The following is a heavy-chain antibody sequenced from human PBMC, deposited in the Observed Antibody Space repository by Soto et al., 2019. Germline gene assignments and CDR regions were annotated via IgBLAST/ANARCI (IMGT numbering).Heavy chain of an antibody. CDR3: ARPYRLRYFDY. CDR1: GFTFSSYW. V-gene: IGHV3-7*03. CDR2: IKQDGSEK. Sequence: EVQLVESGGGLVQPGGSLRLSYAASGFTFSSYWMSWVRQAPGKGLEWVANIKQDGSEKYYVDSVKGRFTISRDNAKNSLYLQMNSLRAEDTAVYYCARPYRLRYFDYWGQGTLVTVSS. J-gene: IGHJ4*02. D-gene: IGHD5-18*01.